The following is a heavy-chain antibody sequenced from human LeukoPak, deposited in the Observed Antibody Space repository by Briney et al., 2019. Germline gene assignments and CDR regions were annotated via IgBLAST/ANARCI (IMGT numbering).Heavy chain of an antibody. D-gene: IGHD1-26*01. CDR2: IKLDGSEK. CDR3: ARGVGTDY. V-gene: IGHV3-7*01. Sequence: GGSLRLSYAASGFTSGSYWMSWVRQAPGKGLEWVANIKLDGSEKYYVDSVKGRFTISRDNAKNSLYLQMNSLRAEDTAVYYCARGVGTDYWGQGTQVTVSS. J-gene: IGHJ4*02. CDR1: GFTSGSYW.